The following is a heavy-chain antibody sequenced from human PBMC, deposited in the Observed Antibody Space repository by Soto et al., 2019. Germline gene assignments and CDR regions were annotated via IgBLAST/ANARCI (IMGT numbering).Heavy chain of an antibody. Sequence: GGSLRLSCVASGFTISDTWMNWVRQAPGKGLEWVGRIKNKADGDTTDYAAPVKGRFTISRDDSKNTLYLQMNSLKTEDTAVYYCTTDLGYYYDSSGYYPLDYWGQGTLVTVSS. J-gene: IGHJ4*02. CDR1: GFTISDTW. D-gene: IGHD3-22*01. V-gene: IGHV3-15*07. CDR3: TTDLGYYYDSSGYYPLDY. CDR2: IKNKADGDTT.